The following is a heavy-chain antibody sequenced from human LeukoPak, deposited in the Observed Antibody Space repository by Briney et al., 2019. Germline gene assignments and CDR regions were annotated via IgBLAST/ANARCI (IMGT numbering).Heavy chain of an antibody. D-gene: IGHD3-10*01. Sequence: PSETLSLTCTVSGGSISGYYWSWIRQPSGKGLEWIGYIYYSGSTNYNSSFKSRVTISIDTSRNQFSLKLNSVTAADTAVYYCAKSNGYGLVDIWGQGTMVTVSS. CDR1: GGSISGYY. V-gene: IGHV4-59*12. CDR2: IYYSGST. J-gene: IGHJ3*02. CDR3: AKSNGYGLVDI.